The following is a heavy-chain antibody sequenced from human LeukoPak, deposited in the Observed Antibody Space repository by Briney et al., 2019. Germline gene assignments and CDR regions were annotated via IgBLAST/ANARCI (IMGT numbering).Heavy chain of an antibody. V-gene: IGHV3-48*01. D-gene: IGHD5-24*01. CDR1: GFTFSSYS. CDR2: ISSSSSTI. Sequence: GGSLRLSCAASGFTFSSYSMNWVRQAPGKGLEWVSYISSSSSTIYYADSVKGRFTISRDNAKNSPYLQMNSLRAEDTAVYYCARRDGLLFDYWGQGTLVTVSS. J-gene: IGHJ4*02. CDR3: ARRDGLLFDY.